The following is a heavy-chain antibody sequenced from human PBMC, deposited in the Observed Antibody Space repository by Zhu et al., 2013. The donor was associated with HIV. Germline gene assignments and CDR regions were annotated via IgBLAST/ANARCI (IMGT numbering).Heavy chain of an antibody. D-gene: IGHD3-22*01. V-gene: IGHV1-2*02. CDR3: ARALTRTVSMNNGRAALDL. CDR2: INPNSGGT. CDR1: GYTFTDDY. J-gene: IGHJ4*02. Sequence: QVQLVQSGAEVKKPGASVRVSCKASGYTFTDDYIHWVRQAPGQGLEWMGWINPNSGGTSYAQDFQDRVTLTRDTSITTASMELSRLTSDDTAVYYCARALTRTVSMNNGRAALDLWGQGTDLTVST.